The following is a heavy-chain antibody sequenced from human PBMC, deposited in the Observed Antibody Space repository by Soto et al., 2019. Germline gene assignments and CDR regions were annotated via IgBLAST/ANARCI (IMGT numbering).Heavy chain of an antibody. CDR2: IYWNDNK. D-gene: IGHD7-27*01. J-gene: IGHJ6*02. V-gene: IGHV2-5*01. CDR3: IHQKGFTGGIYSYGMDF. Sequence: QITLKESGPTLVKPTQTLTLTCTFPGFSRTTSGVGVGWIRQPPGQALEWLALIYWNDNKLYSPSLKTRLTITKDTSTNQVVLTMTNMDPVDTATYYCIHQKGFTGGIYSYGMDFWGPGTTVTVSS. CDR1: GFSRTTSGVG.